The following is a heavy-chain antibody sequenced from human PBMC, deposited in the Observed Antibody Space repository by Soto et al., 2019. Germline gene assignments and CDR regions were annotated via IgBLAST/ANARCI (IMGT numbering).Heavy chain of an antibody. Sequence: TLSLTCTVSGGAIYSPSYYWGWIRQTPGKGLEYIGSIYYSGSTFNNPSLGRRVVISLDASKKQVSLNLSSATAADTAVYYCARLSGRRYFQYWGQGALVTVSS. CDR3: ARLSGRRYFQY. CDR1: GGAIYSPSYY. CDR2: IYYSGST. V-gene: IGHV4-39*01. D-gene: IGHD6-6*01. J-gene: IGHJ4*02.